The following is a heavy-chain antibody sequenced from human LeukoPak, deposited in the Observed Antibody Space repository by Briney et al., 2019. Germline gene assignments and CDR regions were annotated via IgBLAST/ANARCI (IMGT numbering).Heavy chain of an antibody. CDR3: ARGRAVRYSSGFDY. Sequence: GASVKVSCKASGYTFTSYGISWVRQAPGQGLEWMGWISAYNGNTNYAQKLQGRVTMTTDTSTSTAYMELSSLRSEDTAVYYCARGRAVRYSSGFDYWGQGTLVTVSS. V-gene: IGHV1-18*01. CDR1: GYTFTSYG. J-gene: IGHJ4*02. CDR2: ISAYNGNT. D-gene: IGHD6-19*01.